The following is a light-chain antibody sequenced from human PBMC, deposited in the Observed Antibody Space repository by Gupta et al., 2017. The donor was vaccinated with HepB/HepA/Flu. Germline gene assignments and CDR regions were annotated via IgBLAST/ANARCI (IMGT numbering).Light chain of an antibody. J-gene: IGKJ1*01. Sequence: DIHMTQSPSTLSASVGDRVTITCRASQSISSWFAWYQQKPGKAPKLLIYKASSLESGVPSRFSGSGSGTEFTLTISSLQPDDFATYYCQQYNSYSRTFGQGTKVEIK. CDR1: QSISSW. V-gene: IGKV1-5*03. CDR3: QQYNSYSRT. CDR2: KAS.